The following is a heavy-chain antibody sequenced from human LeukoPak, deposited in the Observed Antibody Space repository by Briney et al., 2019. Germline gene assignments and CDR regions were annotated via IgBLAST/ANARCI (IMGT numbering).Heavy chain of an antibody. J-gene: IGHJ2*01. CDR3: ARVVGAAAAPWWYFDL. Sequence: PSQTLSLTCTVSGGSISSGSYYWSWIRQPAGKGLEWIGYIYYSGSTNYNPSLKSRVTISVDTSKNQFSLKLSSVTAADTAVYYCARVVGAAAAPWWYFDLWGRGTLVTVSS. CDR1: GGSISSGSYY. D-gene: IGHD6-13*01. CDR2: IYYSGST. V-gene: IGHV4-61*10.